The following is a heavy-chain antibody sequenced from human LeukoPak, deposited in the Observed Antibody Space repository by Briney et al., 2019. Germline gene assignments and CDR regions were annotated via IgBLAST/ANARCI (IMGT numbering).Heavy chain of an antibody. J-gene: IGHJ4*02. V-gene: IGHV3-30-3*01. D-gene: IGHD3-10*01. Sequence: PGRSLRLSCAASGFTFSNYAMHWIRKAPGKGPERLAVISYDGSIKYYTDPLKGRFTISRDNSKNTLYLQMNSLRAEDTAVYYCARTLALYGSGSFFDFWGQGTLVTVSS. CDR3: ARTLALYGSGSFFDF. CDR1: GFTFSNYA. CDR2: ISYDGSIK.